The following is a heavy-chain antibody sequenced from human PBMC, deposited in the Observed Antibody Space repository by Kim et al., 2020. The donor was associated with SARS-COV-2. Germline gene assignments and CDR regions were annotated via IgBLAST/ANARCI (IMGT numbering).Heavy chain of an antibody. J-gene: IGHJ4*02. CDR1: GYTLTELS. CDR2: FDPEDGET. D-gene: IGHD1-26*01. Sequence: ASVKVSCKVSGYTLTELSMHWVRQAPGKGLEWMGGFDPEDGETIYAQKFQGRVTMTEDTSTDTAYMELSSLRSEDTAVYYCATVRGGSYLFGYWGQGTLVTVSS. V-gene: IGHV1-24*01. CDR3: ATVRGGSYLFGY.